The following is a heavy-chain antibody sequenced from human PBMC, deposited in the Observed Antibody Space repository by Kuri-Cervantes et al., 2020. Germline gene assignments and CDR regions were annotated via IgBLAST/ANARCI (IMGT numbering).Heavy chain of an antibody. CDR2: LYSSGDT. Sequence: GESLKISCAASGFNVSNSYMSWVRQAPGKGLEWVSVLYSSGDTRYTDSVNGRFTVSRDTSKNTLYLQMNSLRAGDTAVYYCAKAGYSGYDYLPRWFDPWGQGTLVTVSS. J-gene: IGHJ5*02. CDR3: AKAGYSGYDYLPRWFDP. D-gene: IGHD5-12*01. CDR1: GFNVSNSY. V-gene: IGHV3-53*01.